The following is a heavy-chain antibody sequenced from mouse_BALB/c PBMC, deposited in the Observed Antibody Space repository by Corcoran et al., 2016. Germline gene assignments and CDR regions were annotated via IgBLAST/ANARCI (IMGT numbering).Heavy chain of an antibody. V-gene: IGHV1-4*01. CDR3: ARYNCNYPYWYFDV. D-gene: IGHD2-1*01. CDR1: GYTFTSYT. Sequence: QVQLQQSGAELARPGASVKMSCKASGYTFTSYTMHWVKQRPGQGLEWIGYINPSSGYTNYNQKFKDKATLTADKSSSTAYMQLSSLTSEDSAVDYCARYNCNYPYWYFDVWGAGTTVTVSS. CDR2: INPSSGYT. J-gene: IGHJ1*01.